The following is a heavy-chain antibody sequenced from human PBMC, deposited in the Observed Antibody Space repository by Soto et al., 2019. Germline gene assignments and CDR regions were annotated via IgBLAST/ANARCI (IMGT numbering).Heavy chain of an antibody. CDR1: GGSISSSSYY. CDR2: IYYSGST. D-gene: IGHD3-9*01. CDR3: ARGLRDWIFVADF. Sequence: SETLSLTCTVSGGSISSSSYYWGWIRQPPGKGLEWIGSIYYSGSTYYNPSLKSRVTMTRDTSTSTVYMDLSSLTSEDTAVYYCARGLRDWIFVADFWGQGTLVTVSS. J-gene: IGHJ4*02. V-gene: IGHV4-39*07.